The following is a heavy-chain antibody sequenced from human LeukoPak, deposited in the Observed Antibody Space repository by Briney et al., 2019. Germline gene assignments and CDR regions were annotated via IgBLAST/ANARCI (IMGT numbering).Heavy chain of an antibody. CDR1: GYTFTNYN. Sequence: GASVKVSCKASGYTFTNYNMSWVRQAPGQGLEWMGWISAYNGNTSYAQNLQGRVTMTTDTSTSTAYMELRSLRSDDTAVYYCARDKSVGATPFDHWGQGTLVTVSS. CDR2: ISAYNGNT. J-gene: IGHJ4*02. V-gene: IGHV1-18*01. CDR3: ARDKSVGATPFDH. D-gene: IGHD1-26*01.